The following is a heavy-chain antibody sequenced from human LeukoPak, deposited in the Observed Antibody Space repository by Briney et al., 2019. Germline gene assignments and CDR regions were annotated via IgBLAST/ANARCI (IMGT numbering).Heavy chain of an antibody. D-gene: IGHD3-10*01. V-gene: IGHV1-2*02. CDR1: GYTFTGYY. CDR2: INPNSGGT. J-gene: IGHJ4*02. Sequence: ASVKVSCKASGYTFTGYYMHWVRQAPGQGLEWMGWINPNSGGTNYAQKFQGRVTMTRDTSISTAYMELSRLRSDDTAVYYCARGLNRWRSGTDFDYWGQGTLVTVFS. CDR3: ARGLNRWRSGTDFDY.